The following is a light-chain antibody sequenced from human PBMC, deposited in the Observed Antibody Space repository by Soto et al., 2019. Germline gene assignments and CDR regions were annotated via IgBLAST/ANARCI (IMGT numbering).Light chain of an antibody. CDR3: CSYAGNYTF. CDR1: SNDVGGYDY. Sequence: QSALTQPRSVSGSPGQSVTISCTGTSNDVGGYDYVSWYQQYPGKAPTYILYDVTKRPSGVPDRFSGSKSGNTASLTISGLQADDDADYYCCSYAGNYTFFGGGTKLTVL. V-gene: IGLV2-11*01. J-gene: IGLJ2*01. CDR2: DVT.